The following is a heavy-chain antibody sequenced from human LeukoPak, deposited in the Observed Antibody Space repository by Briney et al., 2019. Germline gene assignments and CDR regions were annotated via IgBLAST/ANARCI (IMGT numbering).Heavy chain of an antibody. J-gene: IGHJ4*02. Sequence: GGSLRLSCAASGFTFSSYGMHWVRQASGKGLEWVGRIRSKVKSYATAYAVSVKGRFTISRDDSKNTAYLQMNSLKTEDTAVYYCTDLPGDWGQGTLVTVSS. CDR2: IRSKVKSYAT. CDR3: TDLPGD. CDR1: GFTFSSYG. V-gene: IGHV3-73*01.